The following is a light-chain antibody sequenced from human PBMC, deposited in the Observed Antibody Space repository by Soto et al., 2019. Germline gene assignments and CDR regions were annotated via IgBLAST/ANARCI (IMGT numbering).Light chain of an antibody. CDR1: SSDVGSYNR. CDR3: SSYTSSSPHVV. CDR2: EVS. Sequence: QSALTQPPSVSGSPGQSATISCTGTSSDVGSYNRVSWYQQPPGTAPKLMIYEVSNRPSGVPDRFSGSKSGNTASLTISGLQAEDEADYYCSSYTSSSPHVVFGGGSKLTVL. J-gene: IGLJ2*01. V-gene: IGLV2-18*02.